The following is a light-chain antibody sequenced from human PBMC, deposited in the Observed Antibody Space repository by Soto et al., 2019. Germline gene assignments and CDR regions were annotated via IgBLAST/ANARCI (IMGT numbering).Light chain of an antibody. CDR3: AAWDGSLSGWV. V-gene: IGLV1-47*01. J-gene: IGLJ3*02. CDR2: RID. Sequence: QSVLTQPPSASGTPGQRVTISCSGSSSNIGSNYVYWYQQLPGTAPKLLIYRIDQRPSGVPDRFSGSKSGTSASLAISGLRSGDEADYYCAAWDGSLSGWVFGGGTKLTVL. CDR1: SSNIGSNY.